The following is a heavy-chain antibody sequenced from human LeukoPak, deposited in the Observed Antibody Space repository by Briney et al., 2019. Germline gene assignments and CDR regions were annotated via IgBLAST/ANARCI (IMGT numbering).Heavy chain of an antibody. CDR2: IYYSGST. D-gene: IGHD5-18*01. V-gene: IGHV4-39*01. CDR1: GGSISSSSYY. Sequence: SETLSLTCTVSGGSISSSSYYWGWIRQPPGKGLEWIGSIYYSGSTYYNPSLKSRVTISVDTSKNQFSLKLSSVTAADTAVYYCARHNVAWIQLWSGPNWFDPWGQGTLVTVSS. J-gene: IGHJ5*02. CDR3: ARHNVAWIQLWSGPNWFDP.